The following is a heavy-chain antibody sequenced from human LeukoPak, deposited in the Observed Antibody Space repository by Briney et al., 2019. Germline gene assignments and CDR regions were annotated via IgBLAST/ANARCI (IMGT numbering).Heavy chain of an antibody. CDR3: GRWGYCSSTSCYFIDN. V-gene: IGHV3-21*01. CDR1: GFTFSSYS. J-gene: IGHJ4*02. Sequence: PGGSLRLSCAASGFTFSSYSMTWVRQAPGKGLEWVSSISSSSSYIYYTDSVKGRFTLSRDNAKNSLYLQMNSLRAEDTAVYYCGRWGYCSSTSCYFIDNWGQGTLVTVSS. CDR2: ISSSSSYI. D-gene: IGHD2-2*01.